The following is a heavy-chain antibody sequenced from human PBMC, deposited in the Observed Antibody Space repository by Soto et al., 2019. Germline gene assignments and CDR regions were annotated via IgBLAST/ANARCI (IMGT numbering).Heavy chain of an antibody. CDR3: VRGEQYSGRIFDY. CDR1: GDSVSSNSAG. CDR2: TYYRSKWYY. V-gene: IGHV6-1*01. D-gene: IGHD1-26*01. Sequence: QVQLQQSGPGLVKPSQTLSLTCAITGDSVSSNSAGWSWVRQSPSRGLEWLGRTYYRSKWYYEYAVSVRGRITINPDTSKNQYSLQLNSVTPEDTAVYFCVRGEQYSGRIFDYWGQGTLVTVSS. J-gene: IGHJ4*01.